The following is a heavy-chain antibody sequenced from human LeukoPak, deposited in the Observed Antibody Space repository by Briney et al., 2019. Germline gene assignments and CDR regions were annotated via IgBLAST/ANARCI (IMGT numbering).Heavy chain of an antibody. CDR3: AKVGTVNWLPLNWFDP. V-gene: IGHV3-30-3*01. CDR1: GFTFSSYA. Sequence: GGSLRLSCAASGFTFSSYAMHWVRQAPGKGLEWVAVISYDGSNKYYADSVKGRFTISRDNSKNTLYLQMNSLRAEDTAVYYCAKVGTVNWLPLNWFDPWGQGTLVTVSS. J-gene: IGHJ5*02. D-gene: IGHD3-9*01. CDR2: ISYDGSNK.